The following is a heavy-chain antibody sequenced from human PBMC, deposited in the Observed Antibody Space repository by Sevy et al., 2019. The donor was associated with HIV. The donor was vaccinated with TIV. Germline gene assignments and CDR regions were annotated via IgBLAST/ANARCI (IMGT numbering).Heavy chain of an antibody. CDR1: GFIFSTYS. J-gene: IGHJ4*02. Sequence: GGSLRLSCAASGFIFSTYSMHWVRQAPGKGLEWVAAISYDGNNKYYADSVKGRFTISRDNPKNTLFLQVNSLRPEDTAVYYCARAYSSWFGTVHYWGQGTLVTDSS. CDR3: ARAYSSWFGTVHY. D-gene: IGHD6-13*01. CDR2: ISYDGNNK. V-gene: IGHV3-30-3*01.